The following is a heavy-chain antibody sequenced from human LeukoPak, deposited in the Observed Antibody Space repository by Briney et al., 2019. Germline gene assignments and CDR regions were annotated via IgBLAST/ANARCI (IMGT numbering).Heavy chain of an antibody. CDR3: ARSCSSTSCYGGYYYYYMDV. D-gene: IGHD2-2*01. Sequence: GASVKVSCKASGYTFTSYDINWVRQATGQGLEWMGWMNPNSGNTGYAQKFQGRVAMTRNTSISTAYMELSSLRSEDTAVYYCARSCSSTSCYGGYYYYYMDVWGKGTTVTVSS. V-gene: IGHV1-8*01. J-gene: IGHJ6*03. CDR2: MNPNSGNT. CDR1: GYTFTSYD.